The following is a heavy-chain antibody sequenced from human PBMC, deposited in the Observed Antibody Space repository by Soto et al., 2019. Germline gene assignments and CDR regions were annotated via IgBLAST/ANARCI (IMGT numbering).Heavy chain of an antibody. CDR1: GYNFANYW. D-gene: IGHD3-16*01. V-gene: IGHV5-51*01. Sequence: GESLKISCRGSGYNFANYWIGWVRQMPGKGLEWMGIIYPVDSDTRYSPSFQGQVTISADKSISTAYLQWSSLKASDTAMYHCARLIGLTDYVSGTATKIRWYDPWGQLTLVPVS. CDR2: IYPVDSDT. J-gene: IGHJ5*02. CDR3: ARLIGLTDYVSGTATKIRWYDP.